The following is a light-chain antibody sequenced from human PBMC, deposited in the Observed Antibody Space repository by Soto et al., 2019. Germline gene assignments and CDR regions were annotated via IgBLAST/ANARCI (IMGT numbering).Light chain of an antibody. CDR1: QSLSSGY. Sequence: EIVLTQSPGTLSLSAGERATLSCRASQSLSSGYLAWYQQKPGQAPRILIYAASSRATGIPDRFSGSGSGTDFTLTISRLEPEDFAVYYCQQYGSSPWTFGQGTKVDI. CDR3: QQYGSSPWT. V-gene: IGKV3-20*01. CDR2: AAS. J-gene: IGKJ1*01.